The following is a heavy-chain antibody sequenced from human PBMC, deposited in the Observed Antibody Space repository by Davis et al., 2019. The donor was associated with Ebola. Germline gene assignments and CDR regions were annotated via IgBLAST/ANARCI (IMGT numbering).Heavy chain of an antibody. J-gene: IGHJ5*02. CDR3: AKDKPLLRYFDWLGGFDP. CDR2: VNSDGSFT. CDR1: GVTFRTNW. D-gene: IGHD3-9*01. V-gene: IGHV3-74*01. Sequence: GESLKISCAASGVTFRTNWMQWVRQVPGKGLVWVSRVNSDGSFTSYADSVKGRFTISRDNARDTLFLQMNSLRADDTAGYYCAKDKPLLRYFDWLGGFDPWGQGTLVTVSS.